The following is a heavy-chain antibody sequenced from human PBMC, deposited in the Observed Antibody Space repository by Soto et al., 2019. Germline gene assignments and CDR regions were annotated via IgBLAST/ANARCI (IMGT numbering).Heavy chain of an antibody. Sequence: ASVKVSCKASGYTFTSYAMHWVRQAPGQRLEWMGWINAGNGNTKYSQKFQGRVTITRDTFASTAYMELSSLRSEDTAVYYCARGYYYGSGRPTPGGMDVWGQGTTVTVSS. CDR1: GYTFTSYA. V-gene: IGHV1-3*01. J-gene: IGHJ6*02. CDR3: ARGYYYGSGRPTPGGMDV. D-gene: IGHD3-10*01. CDR2: INAGNGNT.